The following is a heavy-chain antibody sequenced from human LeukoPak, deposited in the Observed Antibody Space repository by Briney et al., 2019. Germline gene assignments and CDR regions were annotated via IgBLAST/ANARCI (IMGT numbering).Heavy chain of an antibody. D-gene: IGHD6-6*01. Sequence: TGGSLRLSCAASRFTFSSYGMHWVRQAPGKGLEWVAVMWHDGNSRYYADSVKGRFSIARDNSKNMLYLEMNSLRVEDTAVYYCARDAISTRSSSTYYYYAMDVWGQGTTVTVSS. CDR1: RFTFSSYG. V-gene: IGHV3-33*01. CDR2: MWHDGNSR. J-gene: IGHJ6*02. CDR3: ARDAISTRSSSTYYYYAMDV.